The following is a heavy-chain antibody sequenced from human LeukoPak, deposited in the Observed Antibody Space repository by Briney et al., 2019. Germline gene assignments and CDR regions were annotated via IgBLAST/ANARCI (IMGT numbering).Heavy chain of an antibody. V-gene: IGHV3-9*03. CDR3: AKGGRSGSSPFDY. D-gene: IGHD6-6*01. Sequence: GGSLRLSCAASGFTFDDYAMHWVRQAPGKGLEWVSGISWNSGSIGYADSVKGRFTISRDNAKNSLYLQMNSLRAEDMALYYCAKGGRSGSSPFDYWGQGTLVTVSS. J-gene: IGHJ4*02. CDR2: ISWNSGSI. CDR1: GFTFDDYA.